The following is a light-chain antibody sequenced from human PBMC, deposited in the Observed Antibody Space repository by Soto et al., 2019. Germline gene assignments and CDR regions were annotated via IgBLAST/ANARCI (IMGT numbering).Light chain of an antibody. J-gene: IGKJ2*01. CDR1: QSVSSTY. Sequence: EIVFTQSPGTLSLSPGERATLSCRASQSVSSTYLAWYQQKPGQAPGLLLYGTSNRATGIADRFSGSGSGTDFTLTITILEPEDFAMYYCQLYVSSPPGYTFGRGTKLEIK. CDR3: QLYVSSPPGYT. V-gene: IGKV3-20*01. CDR2: GTS.